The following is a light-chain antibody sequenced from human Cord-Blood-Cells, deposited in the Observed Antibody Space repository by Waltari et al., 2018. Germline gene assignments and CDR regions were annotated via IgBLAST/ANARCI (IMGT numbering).Light chain of an antibody. CDR1: SPNIGSNT. CDR2: SNN. J-gene: IGLJ2*01. CDR3: AAWDDSLNGPV. V-gene: IGLV1-44*01. Sequence: QSVLTQPPSASGTPGPRVTIYSSGSSPNIGSNTVNWYQQLPGTAPKLLIYSNNQRPSWVPDRFSGSKSGTSASLAISGLQSEDEADYYCAAWDDSLNGPVFGGGTKLTVL.